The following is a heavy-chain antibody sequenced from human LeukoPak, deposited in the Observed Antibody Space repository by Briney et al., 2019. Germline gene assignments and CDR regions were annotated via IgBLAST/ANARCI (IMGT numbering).Heavy chain of an antibody. CDR3: AAPEYNYGRMYYYYMDV. Sequence: ASAKVSCKASGYTFTGYYMHWVRQAPGQGLEWMGWINPNSGGTNYAQKFQGRVTMTRDTSISTAYMELSSLSSEDTAVYYCAAPEYNYGRMYYYYMDVWGKGTTVTVSS. CDR2: INPNSGGT. D-gene: IGHD5-18*01. V-gene: IGHV1-2*02. J-gene: IGHJ6*03. CDR1: GYTFTGYY.